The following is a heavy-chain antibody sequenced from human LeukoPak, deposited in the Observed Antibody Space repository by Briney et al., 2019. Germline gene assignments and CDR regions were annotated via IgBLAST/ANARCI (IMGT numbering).Heavy chain of an antibody. J-gene: IGHJ6*03. Sequence: PSETRFFTCTVSGDSISKYYWSWIRQPPGKALEWIGYIYYSGSTTYNPSLRSRVTISIDTSKNQFSLKLSSVTAADTAVYYCARPAVAASGDYYYMDVWGQGTTVTVSS. CDR2: IYYSGST. CDR3: ARPAVAASGDYYYMDV. D-gene: IGHD6-19*01. V-gene: IGHV4-59*08. CDR1: GDSISKYY.